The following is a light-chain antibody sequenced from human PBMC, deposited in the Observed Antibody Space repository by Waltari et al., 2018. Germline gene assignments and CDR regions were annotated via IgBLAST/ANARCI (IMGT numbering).Light chain of an antibody. J-gene: IGKJ1*01. V-gene: IGKV1-5*03. Sequence: DIQMTQSPSTLSASVGDRVTITCRAGQSIGTGLAWYHLKPGEGPKRLIYKASNLESGVPSRFSGSGSGTEFTLTISSLQPDDLATYYCQQYDTSSRTFGQGTKVAIK. CDR3: QQYDTSSRT. CDR1: QSIGTG. CDR2: KAS.